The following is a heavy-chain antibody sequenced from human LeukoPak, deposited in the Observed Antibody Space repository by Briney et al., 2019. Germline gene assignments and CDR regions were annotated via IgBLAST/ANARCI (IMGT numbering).Heavy chain of an antibody. Sequence: PGGSLRLSCAASGFTFSSYGMSWVRQAPGKGLEWVSVISGSGDKIYYADSYGDSEKGRFTISRDNAKNSLYLQMNSLRAEDTAVYYCARWRAAGTSYWGQGTLVTVSS. V-gene: IGHV3-23*01. CDR3: ARWRAAGTSY. J-gene: IGHJ4*02. D-gene: IGHD6-13*01. CDR2: ISGSGDKI. CDR1: GFTFSSYG.